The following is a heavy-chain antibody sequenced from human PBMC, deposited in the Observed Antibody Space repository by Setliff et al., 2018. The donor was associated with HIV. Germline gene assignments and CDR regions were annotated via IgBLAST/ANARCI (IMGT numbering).Heavy chain of an antibody. Sequence: PGEYLKISCQCSGFNFLAHWIGWVRQVPEKGLEWMGIVYPGDSDTRYNPSFEGQVTVSADKTITTAYLQLTSLKASDTAMYFCARLPYYVSGGVFDHWGKGTLVTVS. D-gene: IGHD3-10*01. J-gene: IGHJ4*02. CDR2: VYPGDSDT. CDR1: GFNFLAHW. CDR3: ARLPYYVSGGVFDH. V-gene: IGHV5-51*01.